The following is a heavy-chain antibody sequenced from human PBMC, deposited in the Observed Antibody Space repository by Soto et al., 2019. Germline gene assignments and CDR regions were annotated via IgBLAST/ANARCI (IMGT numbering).Heavy chain of an antibody. J-gene: IGHJ6*02. V-gene: IGHV1-3*01. CDR1: GYTFSSYA. Sequence: QVHLVQSGAEVRKPGASVKVSCKASGYTFSSYAMHWVRQAPGQRLEWMGWINAGYGNTKFAQKFQGRVTLTTDTSTSTAYMEVRSLRTDDTAVYYCARVSSSIVVVPDYGMDVWGQGTTVTVSS. D-gene: IGHD2-2*01. CDR2: INAGYGNT. CDR3: ARVSSSIVVVPDYGMDV.